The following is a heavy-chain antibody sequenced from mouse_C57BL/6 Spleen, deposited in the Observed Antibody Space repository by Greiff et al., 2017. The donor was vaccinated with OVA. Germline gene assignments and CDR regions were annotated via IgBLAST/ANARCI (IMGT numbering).Heavy chain of an antibody. CDR3: ARDGSYYYGSSYGYFDV. J-gene: IGHJ1*03. V-gene: IGHV3-6*01. CDR2: ISYDGSN. D-gene: IGHD1-1*01. CDR1: GYSITSGYY. Sequence: ESGPGLVKPSQSLSLTCSVTGYSITSGYYWNWIRQFPGNKLEWMGYISYDGSNNYNPSLKNRISLTRDTSKNPFFLKLNSVTTEDTAAYYCARDGSYYYGSSYGYFDVWGTGTTVTVSS.